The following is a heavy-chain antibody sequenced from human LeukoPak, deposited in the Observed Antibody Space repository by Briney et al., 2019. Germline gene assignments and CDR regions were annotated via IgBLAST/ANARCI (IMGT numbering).Heavy chain of an antibody. Sequence: SETLSLTCTVSGASISNNYWSWIRQTPGRGLEWIGSIYYTRSPYYSPSLESRVTISLDTSRNQFSLKLRSVTAADTAVYYCARGLPYASPQAGNWGQGTLVTVFS. CDR2: IYYTRSP. V-gene: IGHV4-59*01. D-gene: IGHD2-2*01. CDR3: ARGLPYASPQAGN. J-gene: IGHJ4*02. CDR1: GASISNNY.